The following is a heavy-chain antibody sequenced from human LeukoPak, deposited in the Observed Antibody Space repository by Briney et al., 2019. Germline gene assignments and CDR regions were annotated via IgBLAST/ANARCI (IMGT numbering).Heavy chain of an antibody. J-gene: IGHJ4*02. D-gene: IGHD6-13*01. CDR2: ISGSGGST. Sequence: GGSLRLSCAASGFTFSSYAMSWVRQAPGKGLEWVSAISGSGGSTYYADSVKGRFTISRDNSKNTLYLQMNSLRAEDTAVYYCAKDSTLIAAAGNLFDYWGQGTLVTVSP. CDR3: AKDSTLIAAAGNLFDY. V-gene: IGHV3-23*01. CDR1: GFTFSSYA.